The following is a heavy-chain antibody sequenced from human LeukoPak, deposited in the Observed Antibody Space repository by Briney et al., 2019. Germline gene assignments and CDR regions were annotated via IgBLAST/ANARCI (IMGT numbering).Heavy chain of an antibody. Sequence: GGSLRLSCAASGFTFSSNAMSWVRQAPGKGLEWVSIISTTGSTTYHADSVKGRFTISRDNSKNTLFLQMNSLRVEDTAVYHCVQSPRTGLGSTFDYWGQGTLVTVSS. D-gene: IGHD1-26*01. CDR1: GFTFSSNA. CDR2: ISTTGSTT. CDR3: VQSPRTGLGSTFDY. V-gene: IGHV3-23*01. J-gene: IGHJ4*02.